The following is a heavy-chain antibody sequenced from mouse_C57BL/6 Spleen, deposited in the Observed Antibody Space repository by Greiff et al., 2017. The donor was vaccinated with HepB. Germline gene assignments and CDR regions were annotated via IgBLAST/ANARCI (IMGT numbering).Heavy chain of an antibody. J-gene: IGHJ2*01. CDR3: ARGDYYGSSHYFDD. V-gene: IGHV1-47*01. CDR2: IRPYNDDT. Sequence: QVQLQQSGAELVKPGASVKMSCKASGYTFTTYPIEWVKQNHGNSLEWIGNIRPYNDDTKYNEKFKGKATLTVEKSSSTVYLELSRLTSDDSAVYYCARGDYYGSSHYFDDWGKGTTLTVSS. D-gene: IGHD1-1*01. CDR1: GYTFTTYP.